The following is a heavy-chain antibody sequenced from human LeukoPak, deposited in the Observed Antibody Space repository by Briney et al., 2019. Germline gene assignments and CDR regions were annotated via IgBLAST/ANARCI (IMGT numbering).Heavy chain of an antibody. CDR2: ISGSGGST. J-gene: IGHJ4*02. D-gene: IGHD3-10*01. Sequence: GGSLRLSCAASGFTFSSYAMSWVRQAPGKGLEWVSAISGSGGSTYYADSVKGRFTISRDNSKNTLYLQMNSLRAEDTAVYYCAKDGSPHRQLPHKPRYFDYWGQGTLVTVSS. CDR3: AKDGSPHRQLPHKPRYFDY. V-gene: IGHV3-23*01. CDR1: GFTFSSYA.